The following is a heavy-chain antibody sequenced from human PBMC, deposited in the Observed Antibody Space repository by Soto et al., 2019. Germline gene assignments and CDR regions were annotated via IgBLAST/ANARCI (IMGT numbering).Heavy chain of an antibody. CDR2: FFSDSER. Sequence: SGPTLVNPTETLTLTCSVPGFSLTNGRMGVSWIRQPPGKALAWLAHFFSDSERSYSTSMQSRLNMYKDSSGSQVVLTMTNMAPADTATYFCARMDGDYNYYGLDVWGHGIAVTVSS. J-gene: IGHJ6*02. D-gene: IGHD4-17*01. CDR1: GFSLTNGRMG. V-gene: IGHV2-26*01. CDR3: ARMDGDYNYYGLDV.